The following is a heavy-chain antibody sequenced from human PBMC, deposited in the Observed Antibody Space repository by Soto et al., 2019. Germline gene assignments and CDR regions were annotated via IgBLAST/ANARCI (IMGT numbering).Heavy chain of an antibody. D-gene: IGHD6-13*01. CDR3: ARGAAGTGNWFDP. Sequence: SETLSLTCAVYGGSFSGYYWSWIRQPPGKGLEWIGEINHSGSTNYNPSLKSRVTISVDTPKNQFSLKLSSVTAADTAVYYCARGAAGTGNWFDPWGQGTLVTVSS. CDR2: INHSGST. J-gene: IGHJ5*02. V-gene: IGHV4-34*01. CDR1: GGSFSGYY.